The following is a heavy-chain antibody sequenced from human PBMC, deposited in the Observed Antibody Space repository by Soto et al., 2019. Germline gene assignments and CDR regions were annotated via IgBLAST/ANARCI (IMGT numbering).Heavy chain of an antibody. CDR2: ISYDGDTQ. CDR3: VRVKWIFAHRSPVDP. V-gene: IGHV3-30-3*01. J-gene: IGHJ5*02. CDR1: EFDFSNFA. D-gene: IGHD3-3*01. Sequence: QVQLEESGGGVVQPGRSLRLSCAASEFDFSNFAMHWVRQAPGKGLEWMAVISYDGDTQYYADSAKGRFTISRDISNNMLYLQMNRLTTEDTAVYYCVRVKWIFAHRSPVDPWGSGTL.